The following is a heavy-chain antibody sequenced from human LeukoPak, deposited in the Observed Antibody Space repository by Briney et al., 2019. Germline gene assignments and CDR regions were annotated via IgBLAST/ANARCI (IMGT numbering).Heavy chain of an antibody. CDR1: GYSFTSYW. V-gene: IGHV5-51*01. D-gene: IGHD7-27*01. CDR2: IYPGDSDI. J-gene: IGHJ5*02. CDR3: ARLLGTPGIPGGFDP. Sequence: GESLKISCQGSGYSFTSYWIGWVRQMPGKGLEWMGFIYPGDSDIRYSPSSQGQVTISADKSISTAYLQWSSLKASDTAMYYCARLLGTPGIPGGFDPWGQGTLVIVSS.